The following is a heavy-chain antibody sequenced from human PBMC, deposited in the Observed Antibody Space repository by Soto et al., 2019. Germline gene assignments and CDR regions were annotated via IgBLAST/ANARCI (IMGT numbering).Heavy chain of an antibody. CDR1: GGSFSSYS. V-gene: IGHV4-34*01. CDR2: INHSGSA. Sequence: SETLSLTCAIYGGSFSSYSWSWIRQPPGKGQEWIGEINHSGSANYNPSLKSRVTISVDTSKNQFSLKVSSVTAADTAVYYCARGRRQQLVRSAASDRFDPWGQGTQVTVSS. J-gene: IGHJ5*02. CDR3: ARGRRQQLVRSAASDRFDP. D-gene: IGHD6-6*01.